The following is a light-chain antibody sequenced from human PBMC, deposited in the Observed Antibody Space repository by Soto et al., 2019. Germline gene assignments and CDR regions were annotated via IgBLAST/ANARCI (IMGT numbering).Light chain of an antibody. J-gene: IGLJ1*01. CDR1: SDIGNYNL. CDR2: EVT. Sequence: QSVVTQPASVSGSPGQSVTISCSGSDIGNYNLVSWYQHLPGRAPKLLIFEVTMRPSGISDRFSGSKSASTASLTISGLQAEDEGDYYCASYAGSSTDVFGSGTKLTVL. CDR3: ASYAGSSTDV. V-gene: IGLV2-23*02.